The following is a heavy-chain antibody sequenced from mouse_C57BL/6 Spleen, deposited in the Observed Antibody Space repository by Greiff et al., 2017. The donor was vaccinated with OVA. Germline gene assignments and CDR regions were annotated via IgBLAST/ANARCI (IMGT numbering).Heavy chain of an antibody. Sequence: QVHVKQPGAELVKPGASVKLSCKASGYTFTSYWMQWVKQRPGQGLEWIGEIDPSDSYTNYNQKFKGKATLTVDTSSSTAYMPLSSLTSEDSAVYYCARSDYYGSSYPWYFGVWGTGTTVTVSS. D-gene: IGHD1-1*01. CDR1: GYTFTSYW. V-gene: IGHV1-50*01. J-gene: IGHJ1*03. CDR2: IDPSDSYT. CDR3: ARSDYYGSSYPWYFGV.